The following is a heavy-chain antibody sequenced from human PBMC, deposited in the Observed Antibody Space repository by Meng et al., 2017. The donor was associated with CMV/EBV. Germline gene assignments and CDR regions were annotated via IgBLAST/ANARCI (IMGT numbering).Heavy chain of an antibody. V-gene: IGHV3-9*01. CDR1: GFTFDDYA. D-gene: IGHD3-3*01. J-gene: IGHJ6*02. CDR3: ARDRGITIFGVVIPAGMDV. Sequence: LTCAASGFTFDDYAMHWVRQAPGKGLEWVSGISWNSGSIGYADSVKGRFTISRDNAKNSLYLQMNSLRAEDTAVYYCARDRGITIFGVVIPAGMDVWGQGTTVTVSS. CDR2: ISWNSGSI.